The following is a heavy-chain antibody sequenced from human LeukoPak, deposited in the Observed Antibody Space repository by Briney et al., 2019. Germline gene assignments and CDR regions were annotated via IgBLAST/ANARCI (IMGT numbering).Heavy chain of an antibody. CDR2: INLKTGGT. CDR1: GGTFSSYA. D-gene: IGHD5-12*01. Sequence: ASVKVSCKASGGTFSSYAISWVRQAPGQGLEWMGWINLKTGGTNYAQNFQGRVTMTRDTSISTAYMELSRLRSDDTAVYYCANGYGGYVGWFDPWGQGTLVTVSS. CDR3: ANGYGGYVGWFDP. V-gene: IGHV1-2*02. J-gene: IGHJ5*02.